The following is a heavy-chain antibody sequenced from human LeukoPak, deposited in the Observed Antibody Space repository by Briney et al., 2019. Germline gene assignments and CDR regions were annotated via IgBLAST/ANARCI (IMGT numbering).Heavy chain of an antibody. J-gene: IGHJ4*02. CDR3: ARTYSSGWYRGFDY. V-gene: IGHV4-34*01. D-gene: IGHD6-19*01. Sequence: SETLSLTCAVYGGSFSGYYWSWIRQPPGKGLEWIGEINHSGSTNYNPSLKSRVTISVDTSKNQFSLKLSSVTAADTAVYYCARTYSSGWYRGFDYWGQGTLVTVS. CDR2: INHSGST. CDR1: GGSFSGYY.